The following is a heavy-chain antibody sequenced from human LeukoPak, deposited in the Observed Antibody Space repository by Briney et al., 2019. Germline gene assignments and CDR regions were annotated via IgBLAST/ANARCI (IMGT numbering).Heavy chain of an antibody. J-gene: IGHJ3*02. D-gene: IGHD5-24*01. CDR2: INHSGST. CDR3: ARGRDFRDGYNSGAFDI. CDR1: GGSFSGYY. V-gene: IGHV4-34*01. Sequence: PSETLSLTCAVYGGSFSGYYRSWIRQPPGKGLEWIGEINHSGSTKYNPSLKSRVTISVDTSKNQFSLKLSSVTAADTAVYYCARGRDFRDGYNSGAFDIWGQGTMVTVSS.